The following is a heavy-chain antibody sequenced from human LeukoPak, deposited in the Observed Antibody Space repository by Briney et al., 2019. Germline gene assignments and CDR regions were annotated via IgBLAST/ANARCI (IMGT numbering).Heavy chain of an antibody. J-gene: IGHJ4*02. Sequence: ASVKVSCKVSGYTLTELSMHWVRQAPGKGLEWMGGFDPEDGETIYAQKSQGRVTMTEDTSTDTAYMELSSLRSEDTAVYYCATGGDITTGSFDYWGQGTLVTVSS. V-gene: IGHV1-24*01. CDR2: FDPEDGET. D-gene: IGHD3-22*01. CDR1: GYTLTELS. CDR3: ATGGDITTGSFDY.